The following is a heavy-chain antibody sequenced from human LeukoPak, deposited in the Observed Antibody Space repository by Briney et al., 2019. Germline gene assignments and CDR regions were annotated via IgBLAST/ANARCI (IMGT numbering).Heavy chain of an antibody. J-gene: IGHJ2*01. CDR1: GFTFSSYA. Sequence: GGSLRLSCAASGFTFSSYAMSWVRQAPGKGLEWVSGISGSGGATYSADSVKGRFTISRDNAMNTLYLQMNSLGAEDTAVYYCARVGQGEWFFDLWGRGTLVTVSS. D-gene: IGHD1-26*01. V-gene: IGHV3-23*01. CDR3: ARVGQGEWFFDL. CDR2: ISGSGGAT.